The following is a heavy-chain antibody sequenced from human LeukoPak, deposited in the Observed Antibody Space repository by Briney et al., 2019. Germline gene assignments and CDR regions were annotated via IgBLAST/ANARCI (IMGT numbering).Heavy chain of an antibody. CDR1: GDSISSYY. V-gene: IGHV4-59*01. Sequence: PSETLSLTCTVSGDSISSYYWSWIRQPPGKGLEWIGYIYYSGSTNYNPSLKSRVTISVDTSKNQFSLKLSSVTAADTAVYYCARDNGETGGIDYWGQGTLVTVSS. CDR3: ARDNGETGGIDY. J-gene: IGHJ4*02. CDR2: IYYSGST. D-gene: IGHD7-27*01.